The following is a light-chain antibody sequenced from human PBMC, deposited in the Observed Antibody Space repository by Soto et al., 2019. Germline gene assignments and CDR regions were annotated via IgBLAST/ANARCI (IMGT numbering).Light chain of an antibody. J-gene: IGKJ1*01. CDR1: QSISTW. V-gene: IGKV1-5*01. Sequence: DIQLTQSASTLSASLGERVSITWRASQSISTWLAWYQQKPGKAPKLLIFDASSLESRVSSRFSGRGSGTQFNLTISSLQTDDFATYYCQQYSTYPWTFGQGTKVDIK. CDR3: QQYSTYPWT. CDR2: DAS.